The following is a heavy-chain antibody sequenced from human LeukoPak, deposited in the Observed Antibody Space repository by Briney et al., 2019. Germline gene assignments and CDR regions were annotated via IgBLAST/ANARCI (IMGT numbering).Heavy chain of an antibody. J-gene: IGHJ4*02. CDR2: IYYSGST. CDR1: GGSINGYY. Sequence: SETLSLTCTVSGGSINGYYWSWIRQPPEKGLEWIGYIYYSGSTNYNPSLKSRVTISVDTSKNQFSLKLSSVTAADTAVYYCARRSIAAAGPFDYWGQGTLVTVSS. V-gene: IGHV4-59*08. D-gene: IGHD6-13*01. CDR3: ARRSIAAAGPFDY.